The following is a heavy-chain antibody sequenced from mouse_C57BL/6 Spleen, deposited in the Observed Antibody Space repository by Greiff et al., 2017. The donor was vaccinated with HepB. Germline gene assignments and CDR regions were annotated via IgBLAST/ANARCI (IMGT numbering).Heavy chain of an antibody. V-gene: IGHV1-81*01. CDR3: TRPLDSSGYLFAY. J-gene: IGHJ3*01. Sequence: VQGVESGAELARPGASVKLSCKASGYTFTSYGISWVKQRTGQGLEWIGEIYPRSGNTYYNEKFKGKATLTADKSSSTAYMELRSLTSEDSAVYFCTRPLDSSGYLFAYWGQGTLVTVSA. CDR1: GYTFTSYG. D-gene: IGHD3-2*02. CDR2: IYPRSGNT.